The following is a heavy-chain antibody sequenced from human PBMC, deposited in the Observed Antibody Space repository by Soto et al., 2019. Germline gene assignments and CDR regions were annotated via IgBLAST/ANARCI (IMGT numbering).Heavy chain of an antibody. D-gene: IGHD2-15*01. J-gene: IGHJ5*02. CDR3: VRTVGWLDP. V-gene: IGHV6-1*01. CDR1: GDSVSSNSAA. CDR2: TYYRSKWYK. Sequence: SQTLSLTCAISGDSVSSNSAAWNWIRQSPSRGLEWLGRTYYRSKWYKEYAASVRSRITINPDTSKNQFSLQLNSVSPEDTAVYYCVRTVGWLDPWGQGILVTVSS.